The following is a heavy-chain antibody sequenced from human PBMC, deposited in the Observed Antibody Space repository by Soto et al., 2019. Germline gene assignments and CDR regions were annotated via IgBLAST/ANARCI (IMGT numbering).Heavy chain of an antibody. CDR3: AKLLKR. J-gene: IGHJ1*01. CDR1: GGSISRGGYS. D-gene: IGHD1-26*01. CDR2: IYHSGST. Sequence: PSETLSLTCAVSGGSISRGGYSWSWIRQPPGKGLEWIGYIYHSGSTYYNPSLKSRVTISVDRSKNQFSLKLSSVSAADTGIYYCAKLLKRWGEGSLV. V-gene: IGHV4-30-2*01.